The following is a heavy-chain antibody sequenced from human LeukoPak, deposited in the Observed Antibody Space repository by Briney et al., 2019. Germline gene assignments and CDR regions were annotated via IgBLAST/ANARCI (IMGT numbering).Heavy chain of an antibody. CDR3: ARFVWEPNWFDP. D-gene: IGHD1-14*01. V-gene: IGHV4-4*09. J-gene: IGHJ5*01. CDR2: IHTSGTT. Sequence: SETLSLTCSVSGDSISGYYWNWIRQPPGKGLEWIGFIHTSGTTNYNPSLKSRVTLSVDTSKNQFSLRLTSVTAADTAVYYCARFVWEPNWFDPWGQGTLVTVSS. CDR1: GDSISGYY.